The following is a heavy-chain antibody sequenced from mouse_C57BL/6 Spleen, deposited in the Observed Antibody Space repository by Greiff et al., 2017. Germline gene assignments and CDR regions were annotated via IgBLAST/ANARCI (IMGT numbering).Heavy chain of an antibody. J-gene: IGHJ4*01. D-gene: IGHD2-5*01. CDR1: GYTFTSYW. CDR2: IHPNSGST. V-gene: IGHV1-64*01. CDR3: AKPRSNYYYAMDY. Sequence: QVQLQQPGAELVKPGASVKLSCKASGYTFTSYWMHWVKQRPGQGLEWIGMIHPNSGSTNYNEKFKSKATLTVDKSSSTAYMQLSSLTSEDSAVYYGAKPRSNYYYAMDYWGQGTSVTVSS.